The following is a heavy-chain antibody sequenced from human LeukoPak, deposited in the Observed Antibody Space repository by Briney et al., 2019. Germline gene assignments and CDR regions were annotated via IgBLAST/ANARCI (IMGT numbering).Heavy chain of an antibody. CDR2: MGSSGKTI. V-gene: IGHV3-48*01. CDR3: ARDQSDVSGYYPYLDY. CDR1: GFTFSGYS. Sequence: GSLRLSCAASGFTFSGYSMNWVRQAPGKGLEWNSYMGSSGKTIYYADSVKGRFTISRDDAKNSLYLQMNSLTVEDTAVYYCARDQSDVSGYYPYLDYWGQGTLVTVSS. D-gene: IGHD3-3*01. J-gene: IGHJ4*02.